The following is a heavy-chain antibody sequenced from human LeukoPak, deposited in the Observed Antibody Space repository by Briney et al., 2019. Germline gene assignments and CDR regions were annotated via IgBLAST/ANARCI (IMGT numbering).Heavy chain of an antibody. CDR3: ARGTTAGYSSSWYSWFDP. V-gene: IGHV4-34*01. D-gene: IGHD6-13*01. J-gene: IGHJ5*02. Sequence: SETLSLTCAVYGGSFSGYYLSWIRQPPGKGLEWIGEINHSGSTNYKPSLKSRVTISVDTSKNQFSLKLSSVTAADTAVYYCARGTTAGYSSSWYSWFDPWGQGTLVTVSS. CDR2: INHSGST. CDR1: GGSFSGYY.